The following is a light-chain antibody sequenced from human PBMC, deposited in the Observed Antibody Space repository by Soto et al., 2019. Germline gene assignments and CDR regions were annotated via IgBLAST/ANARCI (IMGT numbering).Light chain of an antibody. CDR3: SSYTSSSTLDYV. V-gene: IGLV2-14*01. Sequence: QSVLTQPASVSGSPGQSITISCTGTSSDVVGYNYVSWYRQHPGKAPKLMIYDVSNRPSGVSNRFSGSKSGNTASLTISGLQAEDEADYYCSSYTSSSTLDYVFGTGTKVTVL. CDR2: DVS. J-gene: IGLJ1*01. CDR1: SSDVVGYNY.